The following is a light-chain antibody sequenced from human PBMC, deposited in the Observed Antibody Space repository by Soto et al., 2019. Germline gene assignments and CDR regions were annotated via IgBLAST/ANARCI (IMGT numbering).Light chain of an antibody. J-gene: IGLJ1*01. Sequence: QSVLTQPDSVSGYLGESITISCTGTNTDVGSYDLVSWYQQHPGKAPKLMIYEASERPSGVSNRFSGSKSGNTASLTISGLQAEDEADYYCCSYAGSTTFVFGTGTKVTVL. CDR2: EAS. V-gene: IGLV2-23*01. CDR1: NTDVGSYDL. CDR3: CSYAGSTTFV.